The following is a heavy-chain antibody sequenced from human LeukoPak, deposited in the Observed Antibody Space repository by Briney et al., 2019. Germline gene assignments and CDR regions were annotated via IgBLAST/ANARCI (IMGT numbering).Heavy chain of an antibody. V-gene: IGHV3-30*03. CDR3: AYPGGARYWYGMDV. D-gene: IGHD2-8*02. CDR1: GFTFSSYG. CDR2: ISYDGSNK. Sequence: GGSLRLSCAASGFTFSSYGMHWVRQAPGKGLEWVAVISYDGSNKYYADSVKGRFTISRDNSKNTLYLQMNSLRAEDTAVYYCAYPGGARYWYGMDVWGQGTTVTVSS. J-gene: IGHJ6*02.